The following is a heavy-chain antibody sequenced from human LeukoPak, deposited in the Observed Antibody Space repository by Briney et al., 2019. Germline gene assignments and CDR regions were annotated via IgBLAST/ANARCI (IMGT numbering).Heavy chain of an antibody. V-gene: IGHV4-30-4*01. D-gene: IGHD2-21*02. J-gene: IGHJ3*02. CDR3: VGVVVTAGMAFDI. CDR2: IYYSGST. Sequence: SQTLSLTCTVSGGSISSGDYYWSWIRQPPGKGLEWIGYIYYSGSTYYNPSLKSRVTISVDTSKNQFSLKLSSVTAADTAVYYCVGVVVTAGMAFDIWGQGTMVTVSS. CDR1: GGSISSGDYY.